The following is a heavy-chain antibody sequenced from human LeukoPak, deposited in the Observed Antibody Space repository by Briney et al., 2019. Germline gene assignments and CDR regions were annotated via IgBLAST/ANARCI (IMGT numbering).Heavy chain of an antibody. CDR1: GGTFSSYV. V-gene: IGHV1-69*05. CDR3: AQLVRVGYGDRD. D-gene: IGHD4-17*01. J-gene: IGHJ4*02. CDR2: IIPIFGTA. Sequence: SVTVSCKASGGTFSSYVISWVRQAPGQGLEWMGGIIPIFGTANYAQKFQGRVTITTDESTSTAYMELSSLRSEDTAVYYCAQLVRVGYGDRDWGQGTLVTVSS.